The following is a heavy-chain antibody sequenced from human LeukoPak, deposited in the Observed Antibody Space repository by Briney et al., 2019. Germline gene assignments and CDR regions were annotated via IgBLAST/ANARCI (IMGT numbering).Heavy chain of an antibody. J-gene: IGHJ4*02. V-gene: IGHV4-30-2*01. CDR3: ARDSGEGIDY. D-gene: IGHD7-27*01. CDR1: GGSISSGGHS. CDR2: IYHSGSGST. Sequence: SETLSLTCTVSGGSISSGGHSWSWIRQPPGKGLEWIGYIYHSGSGSTYYNPSLKSRVTISIDKSKNQFSLKLNSVTAADTAVYYCARDSGEGIDYWGQGTLVTDSS.